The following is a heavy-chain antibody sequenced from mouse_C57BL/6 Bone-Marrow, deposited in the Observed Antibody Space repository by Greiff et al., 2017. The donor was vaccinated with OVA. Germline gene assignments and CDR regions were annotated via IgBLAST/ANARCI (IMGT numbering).Heavy chain of an antibody. D-gene: IGHD2-12*01. V-gene: IGHV1-82*01. J-gene: IGHJ2*01. CDR3: AREAYDSDWGLDY. CDR1: GYAFSSSW. Sequence: VQLQESGPELVKPGASVKISCKASGYAFSSSWMNWVKQRPGKGLEWIGRIYPGDGDTNYNGKFKGKATLTADKSSSTAYMQLSSLTSEDSAVYFGAREAYDSDWGLDYWGQGTTLTVSS. CDR2: IYPGDGDT.